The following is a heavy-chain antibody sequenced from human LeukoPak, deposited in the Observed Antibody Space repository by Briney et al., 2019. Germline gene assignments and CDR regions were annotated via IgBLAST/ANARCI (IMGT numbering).Heavy chain of an antibody. D-gene: IGHD6-13*01. J-gene: IGHJ4*02. CDR1: GFTFSSYS. Sequence: GGSLRLSCAASGFTFSSYSMNWVRQAPGKGLEWVSSISSSSSYIYYADSVKGRFTISRDNAKNSLCLQMNSLRAEDTAVYYCASPTGYTVGDYWGQGTLVTVSS. CDR3: ASPTGYTVGDY. V-gene: IGHV3-21*01. CDR2: ISSSSSYI.